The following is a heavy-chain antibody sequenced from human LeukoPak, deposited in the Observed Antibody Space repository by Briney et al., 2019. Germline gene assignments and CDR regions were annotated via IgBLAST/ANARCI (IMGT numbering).Heavy chain of an antibody. V-gene: IGHV3-21*01. CDR2: ISSSSSYI. D-gene: IGHD3-10*02. CDR1: GFTFSSYS. J-gene: IGHJ5*01. Sequence: GGSLRLSCAASGFTFSSYSMNWVRQAPGKGLEWVSSISSSSSYIYYADSVKGRFTISRDNAKNSLYLQMNSLRAEDTAVYYCVTSYVRGVILHWFGPWGQGTLVT. CDR3: VTSYVRGVILHWFGP.